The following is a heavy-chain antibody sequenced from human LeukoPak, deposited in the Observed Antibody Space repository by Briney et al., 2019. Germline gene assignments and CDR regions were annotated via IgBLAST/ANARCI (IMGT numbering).Heavy chain of an antibody. CDR3: ARGPLYGLGNWFDP. CDR1: GGSISSSSYY. CDR2: IYYSGST. D-gene: IGHD4-17*01. Sequence: PSETLSLTCTVSGGSISSSSYYWGWIRQPPGKGLEWIGSIYYSGSTYYNPSLKSRVTISVDTSKNQFSLKLSSVTAADTAVYYCARGPLYGLGNWFDPWGQGTLVTVSS. V-gene: IGHV4-39*01. J-gene: IGHJ5*02.